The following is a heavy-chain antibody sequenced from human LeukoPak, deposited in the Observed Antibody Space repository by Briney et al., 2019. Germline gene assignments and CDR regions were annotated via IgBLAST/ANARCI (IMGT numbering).Heavy chain of an antibody. D-gene: IGHD5-12*01. J-gene: IGHJ4*02. CDR1: GHTFTGYY. CDR3: ARAIKRWLPFDY. Sequence: ASVKVSCKASGHTFTGYYMHWVRQAPGQGLEWMGWINPNSGGTNYAQKFQGRVTMTRDTSISTAYMELSRLRSDDTAVYYCARAIKRWLPFDYWGQGTLVTVSS. CDR2: INPNSGGT. V-gene: IGHV1-2*02.